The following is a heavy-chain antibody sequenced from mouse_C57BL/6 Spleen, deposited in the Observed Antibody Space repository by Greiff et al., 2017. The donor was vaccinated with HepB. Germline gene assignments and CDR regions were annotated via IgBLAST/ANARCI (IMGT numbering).Heavy chain of an antibody. CDR3: GAYGSSYLAWFAY. J-gene: IGHJ3*01. CDR1: GYTFTSYW. V-gene: IGHV1-7*01. CDR2: INPSSGYT. Sequence: VQLQQSGAELAKPGASVKLSCKASGYTFTSYWMHWVKQRPGQGLEWIGYINPSSGYTKYNQKFKDKATLTADKSSSTAYMQLSSLTYEDSAVYYCGAYGSSYLAWFAYWGQGTLVTVSA. D-gene: IGHD1-1*01.